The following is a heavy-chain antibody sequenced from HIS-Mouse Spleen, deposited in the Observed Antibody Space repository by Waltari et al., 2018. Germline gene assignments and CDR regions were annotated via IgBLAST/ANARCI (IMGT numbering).Heavy chain of an antibody. J-gene: IGHJ2*01. CDR3: AREIPYSSSWYDWYFDL. CDR2: IYYSGST. CDR1: GGSISSSSYY. D-gene: IGHD6-13*01. V-gene: IGHV4-39*07. Sequence: QLQLQELGPGLVKPSETLSLTCTVSGGSISSSSYYWGWTRQPPGKGLEWIGRIYYSGSTYYNPSLKSRVTISVDTSKNQFSLKLSSVTAADTAVYYCAREIPYSSSWYDWYFDLWGRGTLVTVSS.